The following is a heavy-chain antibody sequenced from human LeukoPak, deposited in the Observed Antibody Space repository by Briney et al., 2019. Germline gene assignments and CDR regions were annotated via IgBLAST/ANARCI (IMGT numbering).Heavy chain of an antibody. V-gene: IGHV3-30*02. J-gene: IGHJ4*02. CDR1: GFTFSSYG. CDR2: IRYDGSNK. CDR3: AKGGWGYCSSTSCLPFDY. Sequence: GRSLRLSCAASGFTFSSYGMHWVRQAPGKGLEWVAFIRYDGSNKYYADSVKGRFTISRDNSKNTLYLQMNSLRAEDTAVYYCAKGGWGYCSSTSCLPFDYWGQGTLVTVSS. D-gene: IGHD2-2*01.